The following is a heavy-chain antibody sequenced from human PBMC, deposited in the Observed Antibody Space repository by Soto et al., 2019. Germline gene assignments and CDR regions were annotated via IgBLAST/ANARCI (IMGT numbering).Heavy chain of an antibody. Sequence: QVQLVQSGAEVKKPGASVKVSCKASGYTFTNYGINWVRQAPGQGLEWLGWVSAYKGERRYAQRVLARVIITTDTSTTTPYLELRSLRSDDTAVYYCSRGTSIPASGDYWGQGTLVTVSS. CDR1: GYTFTNYG. CDR3: SRGTSIPASGDY. CDR2: VSAYKGER. V-gene: IGHV1-18*01. D-gene: IGHD6-6*01. J-gene: IGHJ4*01.